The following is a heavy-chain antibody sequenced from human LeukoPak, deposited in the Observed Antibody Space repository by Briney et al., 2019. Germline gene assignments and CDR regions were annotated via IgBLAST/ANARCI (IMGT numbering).Heavy chain of an antibody. CDR3: AKDAVGGNYVRYFDS. J-gene: IGHJ4*02. CDR2: ISGSGGST. Sequence: GGTLSLSCAASGFTFSSYGMSWVRQAPGKGLEWVSAISGSGGSTYYADSVKGRFPISRDNSKSTLYLQMNSLGAEDTAVYYCAKDAVGGNYVRYFDSWGQGTLVTVSS. D-gene: IGHD1-26*01. V-gene: IGHV3-23*01. CDR1: GFTFSSYG.